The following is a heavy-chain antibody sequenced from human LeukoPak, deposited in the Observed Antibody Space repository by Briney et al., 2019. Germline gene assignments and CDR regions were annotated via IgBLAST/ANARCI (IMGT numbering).Heavy chain of an antibody. D-gene: IGHD2-2*01. CDR2: INHSGST. J-gene: IGHJ4*02. V-gene: IGHV4-34*01. CDR3: ARQRCSSTSCYGDY. CDR1: GGSFSGYY. Sequence: SETLSLTCAVYGGSFSGYYWSWIRQPPGKGLEWIGEINHSGSTNYNPSLKSRVTISVDTSKNQFSLKLSSVTAADTAVYYCARQRCSSTSCYGDYWGQGTLVTVSS.